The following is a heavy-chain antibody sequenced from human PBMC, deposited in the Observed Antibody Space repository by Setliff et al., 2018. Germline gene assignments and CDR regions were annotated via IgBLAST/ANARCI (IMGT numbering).Heavy chain of an antibody. J-gene: IGHJ6*03. V-gene: IGHV4-38-2*02. CDR3: ATSIAARYYYYYMDV. D-gene: IGHD6-6*01. Sequence: SETLSLTCTVSGYSISSGYIWGWIRQPPGKGLEWIGEIIHSGSTNYNPSLKSRVTISVDTSKNQFSLKLSSVTAADTAVYYCATSIAARYYYYYMDVWGKGTTVTVSS. CDR1: GYSISSGYI. CDR2: IIHSGST.